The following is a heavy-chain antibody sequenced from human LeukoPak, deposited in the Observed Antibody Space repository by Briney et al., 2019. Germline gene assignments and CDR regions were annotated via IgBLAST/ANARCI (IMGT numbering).Heavy chain of an antibody. CDR1: GFTFSSYA. CDR3: ARGFGNFIFDY. V-gene: IGHV3-30*04. CDR2: ISYDGSNK. Sequence: GRPLRLSCADSGFTFSSYAMHGVRQAPGKGLEWVAVISYDGSNKYYADSVKGRFTISRDNSKNTLYLQMNSLRAEDTAVYYCARGFGNFIFDYWGQGTLVTVSS. D-gene: IGHD3-10*01. J-gene: IGHJ4*02.